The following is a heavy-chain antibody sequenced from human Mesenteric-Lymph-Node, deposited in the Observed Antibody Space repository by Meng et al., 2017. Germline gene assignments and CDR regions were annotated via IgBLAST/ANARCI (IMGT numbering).Heavy chain of an antibody. CDR1: GGSISSGSYF. J-gene: IGHJ4*02. CDR2: IYHSGST. V-gene: IGHV4-39*07. D-gene: IGHD3-10*01. CDR3: ARVPYGSGSYYNGLYYFDY. Sequence: SETLSLTCSVSGGSISSGSYFWNWIRQPAGKGLEWIGSIYHSGSTYYNPSLKSRVTISVDTSKNQFSLKLSSVTAADTAVYYCARVPYGSGSYYNGLYYFDYWGQGNLVNGAS.